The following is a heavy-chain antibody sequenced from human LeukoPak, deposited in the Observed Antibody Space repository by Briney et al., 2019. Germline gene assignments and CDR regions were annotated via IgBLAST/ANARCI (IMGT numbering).Heavy chain of an antibody. CDR3: ARLKDDVTKLDY. CDR2: ISSGGSTI. J-gene: IGHJ4*02. CDR1: GFTFRRYA. D-gene: IGHD2-8*01. Sequence: GGSLRLSCAASGFTFRRYAMNWVRQTPGKGLEWVSYISSGGSTIYYADSVKGRFTISRDNTKNPLFLQMNSLRAEDTAVYYCARLKDDVTKLDYWGQGTLVTVSS. V-gene: IGHV3-48*03.